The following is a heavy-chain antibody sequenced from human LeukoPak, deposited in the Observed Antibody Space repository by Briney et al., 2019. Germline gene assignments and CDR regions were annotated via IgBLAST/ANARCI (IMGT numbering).Heavy chain of an antibody. Sequence: ASEKVSCKASGYTFTGYYMHWVRQAPGQGLEWMGRINPNSGGTNYAQKFQGRVTMTRDTSISTAYMELSRLRSDDTAVYYCARVRSDCSSTSCYVDYFDYWGQGTLVTVSS. CDR1: GYTFTGYY. D-gene: IGHD2-2*01. CDR2: INPNSGGT. CDR3: ARVRSDCSSTSCYVDYFDY. J-gene: IGHJ4*02. V-gene: IGHV1-2*06.